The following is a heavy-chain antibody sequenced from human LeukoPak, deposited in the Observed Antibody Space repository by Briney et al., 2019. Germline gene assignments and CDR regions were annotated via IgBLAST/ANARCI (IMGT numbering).Heavy chain of an antibody. V-gene: IGHV4-61*02. CDR2: IYTSAST. D-gene: IGHD6-13*01. Sequence: PSQTLSLTCTVSGGSISSGSYYWSWIRQPAGKGLDWIGRIYTSASTNYNPSLKSRVTISVDTSKSQFSLKLSSVTAADTAVYYCAREGAHGYSSSWYNWFDPWGQGTLVTVSS. J-gene: IGHJ5*02. CDR3: AREGAHGYSSSWYNWFDP. CDR1: GGSISSGSYY.